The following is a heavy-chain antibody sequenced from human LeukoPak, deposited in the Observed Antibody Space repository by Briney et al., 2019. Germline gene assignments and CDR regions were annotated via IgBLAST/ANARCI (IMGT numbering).Heavy chain of an antibody. CDR2: IYSGGST. V-gene: IGHV3-53*04. CDR3: ARDYDY. CDR1: GFTFSSYA. Sequence: GRSLRLSCAASGFTFSSYAMHRVRQAPGKGLEWVSVIYSGGSTYYADSVKGRFTISRHNSKNTLYLQMNSLRAEDTAVYYCARDYDYWGQGTLVTVSS. J-gene: IGHJ4*02.